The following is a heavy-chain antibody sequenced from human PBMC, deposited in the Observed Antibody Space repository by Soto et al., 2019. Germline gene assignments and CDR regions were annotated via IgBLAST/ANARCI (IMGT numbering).Heavy chain of an antibody. CDR2: ISYDGSNK. CDR1: GFTFSSYG. D-gene: IGHD5-18*01. Sequence: GGSLRLSCAASGFTFSSYGMHWVRQAPGKGLEWVAVISYDGSNKYYADSVKGRFTISRDNSKNTLYLQMNSLRAEDTAVYYCAKAPAGRTAQFYYYYGMDVWGQGTTVTVSS. CDR3: AKAPAGRTAQFYYYYGMDV. V-gene: IGHV3-30*18. J-gene: IGHJ6*02.